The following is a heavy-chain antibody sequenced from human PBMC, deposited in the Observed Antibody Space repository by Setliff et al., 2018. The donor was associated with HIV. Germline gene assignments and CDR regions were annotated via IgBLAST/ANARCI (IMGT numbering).Heavy chain of an antibody. D-gene: IGHD1-26*01. CDR2: ICNTGSI. V-gene: IGHV4-39*01. CDR1: GASISSSHYY. J-gene: IGHJ4*02. Sequence: ASETLSLTCTVSGASISSSHYYWGWIRQPPGKGLEWIGSICNTGSIHYNPSLESRVTISVDTSKNDFSLKMTSVTAADTAVYYCARHGAQWGQGTLVTVSS. CDR3: ARHGAQ.